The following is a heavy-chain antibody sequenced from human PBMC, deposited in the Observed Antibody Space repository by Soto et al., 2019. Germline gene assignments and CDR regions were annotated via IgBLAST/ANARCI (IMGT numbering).Heavy chain of an antibody. J-gene: IGHJ4*02. CDR1: GDSIGSHY. D-gene: IGHD6-13*01. Sequence: QVQLQESGPRLVKPSETLSLTCTVSGDSIGSHYWSWVRQSPGKGLECIGWIHYSGNYIYNPSLMGRVSMSLDTSRNQFSRRLTSVTAADTAGYYCARLPNSGPKPPFDYWGQGTLVTVSS. CDR2: IHYSGNY. CDR3: ARLPNSGPKPPFDY. V-gene: IGHV4-59*08.